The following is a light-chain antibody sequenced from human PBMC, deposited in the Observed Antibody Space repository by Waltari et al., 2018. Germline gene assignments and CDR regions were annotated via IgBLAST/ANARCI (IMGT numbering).Light chain of an antibody. CDR2: DVS. J-gene: IGLJ2*01. V-gene: IGLV2-14*03. Sequence: QSALPQPASVSGSPGQSITISCTGTSSDVGASNYFPWYQQHPGKAPKPMIYDVSNRPSGVSNRFSGSKSGNTASLTISGLQAEDEADYYCSSYISSSTLELFGGGTSLTVL. CDR1: SSDVGASNY. CDR3: SSYISSSTLEL.